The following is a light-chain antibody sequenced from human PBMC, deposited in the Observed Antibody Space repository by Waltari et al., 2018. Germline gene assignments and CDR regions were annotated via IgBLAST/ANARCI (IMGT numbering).Light chain of an antibody. CDR2: DAS. CDR3: QKYGTRPAT. V-gene: IGKV3-20*01. Sequence: EIVLTQSPASLSLSPGDRATLSCRASQSVSRTLAWYQQRPGQAPRLLIYDASTRATGTPDRFSGSGSATDFSLTISRLEPEYFAFYYCQKYGTRPATFGQGTKVEVK. J-gene: IGKJ1*01. CDR1: QSVSRT.